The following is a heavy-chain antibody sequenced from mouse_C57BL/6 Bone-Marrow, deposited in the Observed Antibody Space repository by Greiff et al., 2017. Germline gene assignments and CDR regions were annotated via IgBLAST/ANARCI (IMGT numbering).Heavy chain of an antibody. CDR3: ARQGRTGFAY. CDR1: GFTFSSYG. CDR2: ISSGGSYT. Sequence: EVKLVASGGDLVKPGGSLKLSCAASGFTFSSYGMSWVRQTPDKRLEWVATISSGGSYTYYPDSVKGRFTISRDNAKNTLYLQMSSLKSEDTAMYYCARQGRTGFAYWGQGTLVTVSA. V-gene: IGHV5-6*01. J-gene: IGHJ3*01.